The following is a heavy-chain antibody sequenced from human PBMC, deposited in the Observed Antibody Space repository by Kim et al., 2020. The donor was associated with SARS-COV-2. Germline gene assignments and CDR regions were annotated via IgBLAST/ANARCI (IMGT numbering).Heavy chain of an antibody. CDR1: GYSFTSYW. CDR3: ARRGGYYYDSSGYSYYYYGMDV. D-gene: IGHD3-22*01. V-gene: IGHV5-51*01. CDR2: IYPGDSDT. J-gene: IGHJ6*02. Sequence: GESLKISCKGSGYSFTSYWIGWVRQMPGKGLEWMGIIYPGDSDTRYSPSFQGQVTISADKSISTAYLQWSSLKASDTAMYYCARRGGYYYDSSGYSYYYYGMDVWGQGTTVTVSS.